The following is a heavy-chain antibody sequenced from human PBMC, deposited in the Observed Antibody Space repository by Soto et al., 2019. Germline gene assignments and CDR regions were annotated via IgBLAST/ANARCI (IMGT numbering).Heavy chain of an antibody. V-gene: IGHV4-59*01. D-gene: IGHD6-6*01. CDR3: ARSMAARYYGMDV. J-gene: IGHJ6*02. CDR2: IYHSGST. Sequence: ASETLSLTCTVSGGSISSYYWSWIRQPPGKGLEWIGYIYHSGSTNYNPSLKSRVTISVDTSKNQFSLKLSSVTAADTAVYYCARSMAARYYGMDVWGQGTTVTVSS. CDR1: GGSISSYY.